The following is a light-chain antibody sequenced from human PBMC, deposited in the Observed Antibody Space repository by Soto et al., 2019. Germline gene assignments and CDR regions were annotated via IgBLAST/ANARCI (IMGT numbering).Light chain of an antibody. CDR2: DVS. Sequence: QSVLTQPRSVSGSPGQSVTISCTGTSSDVGGYNYVSWYQQHPGKAPKLMIYDVSKRPSGVPDRFSGSKSGNTASLTMSGLQAEDEADYYCCSYAGSYTHVFGTGTKLTVL. V-gene: IGLV2-11*01. CDR1: SSDVGGYNY. J-gene: IGLJ1*01. CDR3: CSYAGSYTHV.